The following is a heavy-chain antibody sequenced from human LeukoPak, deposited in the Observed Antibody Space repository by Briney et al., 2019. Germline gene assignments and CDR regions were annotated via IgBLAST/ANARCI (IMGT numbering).Heavy chain of an antibody. CDR3: ARVSIVTVAGSNWFDP. J-gene: IGHJ5*02. D-gene: IGHD6-19*01. V-gene: IGHV3-7*01. CDR1: GFTFSSYW. Sequence: GGSLRLSCAASGFTFSSYWMSWVRQAPGKGLEWVANMNQDGSEKYYVDSMKGRFTISRDNAKNSLYLQMNSLRAEDTAVYYCARVSIVTVAGSNWFDPWGQGTLVTVSS. CDR2: MNQDGSEK.